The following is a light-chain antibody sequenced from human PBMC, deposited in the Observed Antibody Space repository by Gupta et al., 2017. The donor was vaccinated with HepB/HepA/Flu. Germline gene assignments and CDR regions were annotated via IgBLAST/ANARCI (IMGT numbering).Light chain of an antibody. V-gene: IGLV1-51*02. CDR1: SSNIGNNY. J-gene: IGLJ1*01. CDR2: ENN. Sequence: QSVLTQPPSVSAAPGQKVTISCSGSSSNIGNNYVSWYQQLPGTAPNLLIYENNKRPSGIPDRFSGSKSGTSATLGITGLQTGDEADYYCGTWDSSLSAAVFGTGTKVTVL. CDR3: GTWDSSLSAAV.